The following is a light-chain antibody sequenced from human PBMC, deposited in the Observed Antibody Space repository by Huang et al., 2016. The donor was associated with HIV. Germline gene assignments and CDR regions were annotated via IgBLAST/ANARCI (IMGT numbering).Light chain of an antibody. Sequence: DVVMTQSPLSLPVTLGQPASISCRSSDSLVYSDGNTYLNWFQQRPGQSPRRLIYKVSIRDSGVPDRFSGSGSGTNVTLKISRVEAEDVGIYYCMQGSHWPPTFGPGTKVDFK. CDR2: KVS. CDR1: DSLVYSDGNTY. V-gene: IGKV2-30*01. J-gene: IGKJ3*01. CDR3: MQGSHWPPT.